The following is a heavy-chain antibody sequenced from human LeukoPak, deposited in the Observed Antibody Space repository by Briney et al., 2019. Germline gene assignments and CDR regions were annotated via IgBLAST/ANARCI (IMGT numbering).Heavy chain of an antibody. D-gene: IGHD3-22*01. Sequence: GGSLRLSCAASGFTFSSYGMHWVRQAPGKGLEWVSSISTSSSYIYYADSVKGRFTISRDNAKNSLYLQMNSLRAEDTAVYYCARDLRVLNYYDSSGRSDYWGQGTLVTVSS. CDR3: ARDLRVLNYYDSSGRSDY. J-gene: IGHJ4*02. CDR1: GFTFSSYG. CDR2: ISTSSSYI. V-gene: IGHV3-21*06.